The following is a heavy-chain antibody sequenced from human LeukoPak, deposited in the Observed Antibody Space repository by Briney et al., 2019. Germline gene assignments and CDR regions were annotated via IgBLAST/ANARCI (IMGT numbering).Heavy chain of an antibody. CDR1: GFTFSSYS. CDR2: ISSSSSTI. Sequence: GGSLTLSCAASGFTFSSYSMKWVRQAPGEGLEWVSYISSSSSTIYYADSVKGRFTISRDNAKNSLYLQMNSLRDEDTAVYYCARVEDTAMVHTLYYYYGMDVWGQGTTVTVSS. J-gene: IGHJ6*02. D-gene: IGHD5-18*01. V-gene: IGHV3-48*02. CDR3: ARVEDTAMVHTLYYYYGMDV.